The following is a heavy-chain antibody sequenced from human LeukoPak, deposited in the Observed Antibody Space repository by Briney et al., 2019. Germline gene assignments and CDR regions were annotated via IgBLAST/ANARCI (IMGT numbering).Heavy chain of an antibody. V-gene: IGHV1-69*13. J-gene: IGHJ3*02. Sequence: GASVKVSCKASGGTFSSYAISWVRQAPGQGLEWMGGIIPIFGTANYAQKFQGRVTITADESTSTAYMELSSLRSEGTAVYYCARRRTNVDHAFDIWGQGTMVTVSS. CDR3: ARRRTNVDHAFDI. CDR1: GGTFSSYA. D-gene: IGHD1/OR15-1a*01. CDR2: IIPIFGTA.